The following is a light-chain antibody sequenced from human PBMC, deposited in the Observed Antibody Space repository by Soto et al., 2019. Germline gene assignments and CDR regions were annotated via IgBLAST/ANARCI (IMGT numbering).Light chain of an antibody. CDR2: DVS. CDR1: SSDVGGYNY. J-gene: IGLJ2*01. Sequence: QSALTQPASVSGSPGQSITISCTGTSSDVGGYNYVSWYQQHPGKAPKLMIYDVSNRPSGVSNRFSGSKSGNTASLTISGLQAADEADYYCSSYTSSSSLTVVFGGGIKLTVL. V-gene: IGLV2-14*01. CDR3: SSYTSSSSLTVV.